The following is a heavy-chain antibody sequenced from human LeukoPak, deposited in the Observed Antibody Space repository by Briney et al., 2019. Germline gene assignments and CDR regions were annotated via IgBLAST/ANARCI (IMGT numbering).Heavy chain of an antibody. D-gene: IGHD2-15*01. J-gene: IGHJ5*02. CDR2: IYHSGST. Sequence: SETLSLTCTVSGYSISSGYYWGWIRQPPGKGLEWIGSIYHSGSTYYNPSLKSRVIISVDTSKNQFSLKLSSVTAAGTAVYYCAKNGTPGRVLLAATRYNWFDPWGQGTLVTVSS. CDR3: AKNGTPGRVLLAATRYNWFDP. V-gene: IGHV4-38-2*02. CDR1: GYSISSGYY.